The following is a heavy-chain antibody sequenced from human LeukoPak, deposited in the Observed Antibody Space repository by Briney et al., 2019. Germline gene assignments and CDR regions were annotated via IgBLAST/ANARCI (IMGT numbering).Heavy chain of an antibody. CDR1: GGSIRSFY. D-gene: IGHD2-21*01. CDR2: ISYSGST. Sequence: PSETLPLTCTVSGGSIRSFYCSWIRQPPGKGLEWIGYISYSGSTKYNPSLKSRVTISVDMSKSQCSLKLSSVTAADTAVYYCARDHMIAGARDAFDFWGQGTMVTVFS. V-gene: IGHV4-59*08. J-gene: IGHJ3*01. CDR3: ARDHMIAGARDAFDF.